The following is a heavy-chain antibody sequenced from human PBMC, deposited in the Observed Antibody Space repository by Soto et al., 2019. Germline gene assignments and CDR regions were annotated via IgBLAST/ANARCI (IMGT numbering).Heavy chain of an antibody. D-gene: IGHD4-4*01. Sequence: SETLSLTCTVSGGSISSYYWSWIRQPPGKGLEWIGYIYYSGSTNYNPSLKSRVTISVDTSKNQFSLKLSSVTAADTAVYYCARHPVTQRGAFDIWGQGTMVTVSS. V-gene: IGHV4-59*08. CDR2: IYYSGST. J-gene: IGHJ3*02. CDR1: GGSISSYY. CDR3: ARHPVTQRGAFDI.